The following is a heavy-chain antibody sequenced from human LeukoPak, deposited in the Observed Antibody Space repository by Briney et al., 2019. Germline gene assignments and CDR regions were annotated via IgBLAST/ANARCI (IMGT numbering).Heavy chain of an antibody. CDR3: ATSSSTSCLNDY. Sequence: GASVKVSCKASGYTFTSYDINWVRQATRQGLEWMEWMNPNSGNTGYAQKFQGRVTMTRNTSISTAYMELSSLRSEDTAVYYCATSSSTSCLNDYWGQGTLVTVSS. D-gene: IGHD2-2*01. V-gene: IGHV1-8*01. J-gene: IGHJ4*02. CDR2: MNPNSGNT. CDR1: GYTFTSYD.